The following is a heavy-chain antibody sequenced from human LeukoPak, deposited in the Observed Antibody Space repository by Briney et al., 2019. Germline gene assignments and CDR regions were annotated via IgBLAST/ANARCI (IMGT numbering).Heavy chain of an antibody. CDR3: ARDDYYFASEN. V-gene: IGHV3-30*02. CDR1: GFSFISYA. D-gene: IGHD2/OR15-2a*01. CDR2: MRSDGSDI. J-gene: IGHJ4*02. Sequence: PGGFLRLSCAASGFSFISYAMLWFRQAPGKGREWVAFMRSDGSDIFYAESLKGRLTISRDNAKSTLFLQMHSLRAEDTAVYYCARDDYYFASENWGQGALVTVSS.